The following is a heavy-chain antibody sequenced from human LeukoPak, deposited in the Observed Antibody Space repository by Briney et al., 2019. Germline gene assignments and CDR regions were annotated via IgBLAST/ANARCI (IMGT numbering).Heavy chain of an antibody. CDR1: GFTFSSYS. CDR2: ISSSSGYI. D-gene: IGHD3-3*01. CDR3: ARFTIDAFDI. J-gene: IGHJ3*02. V-gene: IGHV3-21*01. Sequence: PGGSLRLSCAASGFTFSSYSMNWVRQAPGKGLEWVSSISSSSGYIYYADSVKGRFTISRDNAKNSLYLQMNSLRAEDTAVYYCARFTIDAFDIWGQGTMVTVSS.